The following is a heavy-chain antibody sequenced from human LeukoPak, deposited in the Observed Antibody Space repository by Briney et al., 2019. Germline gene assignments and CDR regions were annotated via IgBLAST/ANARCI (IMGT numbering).Heavy chain of an antibody. V-gene: IGHV3-23*01. D-gene: IGHD3-22*01. Sequence: GSLRLSCAASGFTVSSNYMSWVRQAPGKGLEWVSALSGSSTRTYYGDSVKGRFTISRDNSKNTLYLQMNSLRAEDTAVYYCAKERYDSSGYYLDYWGQGTLVTVSS. CDR3: AKERYDSSGYYLDY. CDR2: LSGSSTRT. CDR1: GFTVSSNY. J-gene: IGHJ4*02.